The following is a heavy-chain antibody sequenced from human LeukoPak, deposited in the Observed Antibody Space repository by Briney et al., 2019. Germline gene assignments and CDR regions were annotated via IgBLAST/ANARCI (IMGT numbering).Heavy chain of an antibody. CDR2: ISGNGGDT. CDR3: AELGITMIGGV. V-gene: IGHV3-48*03. Sequence: SGGSLRLSCAASGFSFSTYEMNWVRQAPGKGLEWVSTISGNGGDTCYADSVKSRFTVSRDNAKNSLYLQMNSLRAEDTAVYYCAELGITMIGGVWGKGTTVTISS. J-gene: IGHJ6*04. CDR1: GFSFSTYE. D-gene: IGHD3-10*02.